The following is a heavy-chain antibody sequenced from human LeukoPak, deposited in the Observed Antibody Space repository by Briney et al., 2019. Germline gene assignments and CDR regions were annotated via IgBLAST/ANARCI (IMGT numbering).Heavy chain of an antibody. J-gene: IGHJ4*02. V-gene: IGHV1-69*01. CDR3: ASVPLHLYSYGTHFDY. CDR2: IIPILGTA. D-gene: IGHD5-18*01. Sequence: GSSVKVSCKDSGGTFSSYAISWVRQAPGQGLEWMGGIIPILGTANYAQKSQGRVTITADESTSTAYMELSSLRSEDTAVYYCASVPLHLYSYGTHFDYWGQGTLVTVSS. CDR1: GGTFSSYA.